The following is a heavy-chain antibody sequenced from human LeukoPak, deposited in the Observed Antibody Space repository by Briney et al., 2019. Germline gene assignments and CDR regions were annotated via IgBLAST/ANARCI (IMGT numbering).Heavy chain of an antibody. V-gene: IGHV5-51*01. CDR1: GFSFPNYW. CDR3: AAIPHRYFYY. D-gene: IGHD1-14*01. CDR2: IHPGDSDT. J-gene: IGHJ4*02. Sequence: GEPLKISFQGPGFSFPNYWIGWVRPMSGKGLECMGIIHPGDSDTRYSPSFQGQVTISVDKSVSTAYLQWCSLKASDTAMYYCAAIPHRYFYYWGQGTLVTVSS.